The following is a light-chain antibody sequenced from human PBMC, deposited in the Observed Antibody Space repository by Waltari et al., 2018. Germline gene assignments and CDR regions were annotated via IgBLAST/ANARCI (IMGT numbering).Light chain of an antibody. CDR1: QNINKY. J-gene: IGKJ2*02. V-gene: IGKV1-39*01. CDR2: SAS. Sequence: DIQLTQSPSSLSASVGDRVTLTCRASQNINKYLNWYQPKAGKSPKLLIFSASNLQTGVPSRFSGSGSGTDFTLTISSLQPEDFATYYCQQGYTFPCTFGQGTKLEMK. CDR3: QQGYTFPCT.